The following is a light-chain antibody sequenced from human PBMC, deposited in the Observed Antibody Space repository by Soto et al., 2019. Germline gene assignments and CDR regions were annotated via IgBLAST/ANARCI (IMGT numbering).Light chain of an antibody. CDR2: TNN. J-gene: IGLJ1*01. CDR3: AAWDDSLNGYV. Sequence: QSVLTPPPSASGTPGQRVSISCRGSPANIGINTVNWYQQLPGTSPKLLIHTNNQRPSGVPDRFSGSKSGTSASLAISRLQSEEEADYYCAAWDDSLNGYVCGTGTKVTVL. V-gene: IGLV1-44*01. CDR1: PANIGINT.